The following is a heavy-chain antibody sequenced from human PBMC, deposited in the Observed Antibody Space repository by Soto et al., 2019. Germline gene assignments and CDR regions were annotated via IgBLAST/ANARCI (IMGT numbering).Heavy chain of an antibody. V-gene: IGHV3-7*01. D-gene: IGHD5-12*01. Sequence: PGGSLRLSCEAYGFTFSSYWMGWVRQAPGKGLEWVANINRDGSERYYVDSVKGRFTISRDNAKNSVYLQMNSLRAEDSAVYYCARDQIRGDGYVLDSWGQGALVTVSS. J-gene: IGHJ4*02. CDR3: ARDQIRGDGYVLDS. CDR2: INRDGSER. CDR1: GFTFSSYW.